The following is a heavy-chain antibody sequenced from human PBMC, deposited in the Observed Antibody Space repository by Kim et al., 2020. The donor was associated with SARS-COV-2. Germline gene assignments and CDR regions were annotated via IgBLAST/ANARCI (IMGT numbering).Heavy chain of an antibody. V-gene: IGHV3-64*05. J-gene: IGHJ3*01. CDR2: ISSDGGST. CDR1: GGTFSNYA. D-gene: IGHD3-10*01. Sequence: GGSLRLSCSASGGTFSNYAMHWVRQGPGKGLEYVSAISSDGGSTYYADSVKGRFTISRDNSKNMLYVQMSSLRVEDTAIYYCVTRNYYNSGSYYEGAPF. CDR3: VTRNYYNSGSYYEGAPF.